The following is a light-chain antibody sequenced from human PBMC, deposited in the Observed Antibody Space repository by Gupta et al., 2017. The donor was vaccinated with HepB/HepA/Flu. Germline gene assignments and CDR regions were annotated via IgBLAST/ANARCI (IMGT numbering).Light chain of an antibody. CDR2: AAS. CDR3: QQSYSTPPT. V-gene: IGKV1-39*01. J-gene: IGKJ3*01. Sequence: DIQMTQSPSSLSASVGDRVTITCRASQSISSYLNWYQQKPGKAPKLLIYAASSLQSGVPSRFSGSGSGTDFTLTISSLQPEDFATYYCQQSYSTPPTFGHGTKVDIK. CDR1: QSISSY.